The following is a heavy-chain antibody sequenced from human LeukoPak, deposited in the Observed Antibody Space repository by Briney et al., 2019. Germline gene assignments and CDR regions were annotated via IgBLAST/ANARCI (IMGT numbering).Heavy chain of an antibody. D-gene: IGHD2-21*01. CDR2: IGSSSSYI. J-gene: IGHJ4*02. V-gene: IGHV3-21*01. Sequence: GGSLRLSCAGSGFTFSTYSTNWVRQAPGKGLEWVSSIGSSSSYIYYADSVKGRFTISRDTAKNSLYLQMNSLRAEDTAVYYCARPKAYCGGDCYLNSVYYFDYWGQGTLVTVSS. CDR1: GFTFSTYS. CDR3: ARPKAYCGGDCYLNSVYYFDY.